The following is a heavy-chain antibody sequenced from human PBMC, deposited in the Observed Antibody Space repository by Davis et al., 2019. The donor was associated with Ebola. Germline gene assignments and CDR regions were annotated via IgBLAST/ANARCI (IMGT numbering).Heavy chain of an antibody. CDR3: ARDRHKYCSGGSCYSGWFDP. J-gene: IGHJ5*02. D-gene: IGHD2-15*01. V-gene: IGHV1-69*13. CDR2: IIPIFGTA. CDR1: GGSGSSYA. Sequence: SVKVSCKASGGSGSSYAISWVRQAPGQGLEWMGGIIPIFGTANYAQKFQGRVTITADESTSTAYMELSSLRSEDTAVYYCARDRHKYCSGGSCYSGWFDPWGQGTLVTVSS.